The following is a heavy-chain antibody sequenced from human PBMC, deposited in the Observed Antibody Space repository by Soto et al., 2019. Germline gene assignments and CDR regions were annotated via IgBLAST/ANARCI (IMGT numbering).Heavy chain of an antibody. D-gene: IGHD2-2*01. Sequence: SETQSLLWTVSDGAINDFAYYWSWIRQAPGKGLEWIGTVYHNENTNYNPSLKSRVTMSVDKPKNQFSLNLTSVTAADTAVYYCARVISSRDEYFDYWGQGTVVTVSS. CDR2: VYHNENT. CDR3: ARVISSRDEYFDY. J-gene: IGHJ4*02. CDR1: DGAINDFAYY. V-gene: IGHV4-39*07.